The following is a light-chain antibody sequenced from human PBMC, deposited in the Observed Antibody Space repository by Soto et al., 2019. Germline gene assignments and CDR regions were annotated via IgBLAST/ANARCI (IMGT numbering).Light chain of an antibody. V-gene: IGKV3-20*01. CDR2: AS. J-gene: IGKJ1*01. Sequence: EIVLTQSPGTLSLSPGDRASVSCRASQSVTNNYLSWYQQKPGQAPRLLMFASNRATGIPGRLSGSVSGTDFTLTISGLVPEDFAVYYCQRSGSLPSTFGQRTKV. CDR1: QSVTNNY. CDR3: QRSGSLPST.